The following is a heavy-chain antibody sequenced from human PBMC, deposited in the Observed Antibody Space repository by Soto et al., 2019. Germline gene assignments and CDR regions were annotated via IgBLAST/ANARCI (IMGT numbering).Heavy chain of an antibody. CDR3: ARVGDYVWGSYRYYYFDY. J-gene: IGHJ4*02. CDR2: INHSAST. D-gene: IGHD3-16*02. V-gene: IGHV4-34*01. CDR1: GGSFSGYY. Sequence: QVQLQQWGAGLLKPSETLSLTCAVYGGSFSGYYWSWIRQPPGKGLEWIGEINHSASTNYNPSLKSRVTISVDTSKNQFSLKLSSVTAADTAVYYCARVGDYVWGSYRYYYFDYWGQGTLVTVSS.